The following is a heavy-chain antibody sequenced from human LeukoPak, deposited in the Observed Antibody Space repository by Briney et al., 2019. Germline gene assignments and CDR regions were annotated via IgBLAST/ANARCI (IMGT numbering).Heavy chain of an antibody. CDR3: ASTPFYDYVWGSYRYRGLFDN. V-gene: IGHV3-23*01. D-gene: IGHD3-16*02. Sequence: GGSLRLPCAASGFTFSTYTMYWVRQPPGKGLEWVSIIGGSGGDIHYADSVKGRFAISRDNSKNTLYLQMNSLRVEDTAVYYCASTPFYDYVWGSYRYRGLFDNWGQGTLVSVSS. CDR2: IGGSGGDI. J-gene: IGHJ4*02. CDR1: GFTFSTYT.